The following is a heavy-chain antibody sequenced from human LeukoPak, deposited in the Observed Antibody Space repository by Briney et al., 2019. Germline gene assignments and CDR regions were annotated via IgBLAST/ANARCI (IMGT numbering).Heavy chain of an antibody. CDR2: ISGSGGST. Sequence: GGSLRLSCAASGFTFSTYAMSWVRQAPGKGLEWVSGISGSGGSTYYADSVKGRFTISRDNSKNTPYLQVNSLRAEDTAVYYCAKLIFSGDYWGQGTLVTVSS. D-gene: IGHD3-9*01. CDR3: AKLIFSGDY. CDR1: GFTFSTYA. V-gene: IGHV3-23*01. J-gene: IGHJ4*02.